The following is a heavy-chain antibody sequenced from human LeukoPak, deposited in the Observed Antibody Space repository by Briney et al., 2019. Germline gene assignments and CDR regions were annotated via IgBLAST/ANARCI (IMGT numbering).Heavy chain of an antibody. CDR2: IGPAGDT. CDR1: GFNFGTYD. Sequence: GGSLRLFCVASGFNFGTYDMHWLRQAPGKGLEWVSNIGPAGDTYYPASVKGRFTVSRDDAKNSVYLEMNDLRAGDTGFYYCARGAPYNWNDAWFDPWGLGTLVTVSS. J-gene: IGHJ5*02. D-gene: IGHD1-1*01. V-gene: IGHV3-13*01. CDR3: ARGAPYNWNDAWFDP.